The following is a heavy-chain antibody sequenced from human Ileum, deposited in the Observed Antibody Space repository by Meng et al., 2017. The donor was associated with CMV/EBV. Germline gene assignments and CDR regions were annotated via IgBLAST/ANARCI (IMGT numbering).Heavy chain of an antibody. CDR3: ARVLVAGRAEYHY. J-gene: IGHJ4*02. Sequence: QVHLVQSGAEVKKPEASVNVSFKASGYTLSTYHMRWPRQAPGQGVEWMGVITPNDGGTDYAQQFQGRVTMTTDTSTNTVYLELSSLTSDDTAVYYCARVLVAGRAEYHYWGQGTLVTVSS. CDR1: GYTLSTYH. D-gene: IGHD6-19*01. CDR2: ITPNDGGT. V-gene: IGHV1-46*01.